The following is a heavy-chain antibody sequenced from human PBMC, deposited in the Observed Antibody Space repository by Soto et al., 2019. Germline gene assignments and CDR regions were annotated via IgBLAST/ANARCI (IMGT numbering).Heavy chain of an antibody. V-gene: IGHV1-58*02. CDR3: AADYDCSSTSYRGGGIDP. CDR1: GFTFTSSA. J-gene: IGHJ5*02. CDR2: IVVGSGNT. D-gene: IGHD2-2*01. Sequence: SVKVSCKASGFTFTSSAMQWVLQARGQRLEWIGWIVVGSGNTNYAQKFQERVTITRDMSTSTAYMELSSLRSEDTAVYYCAADYDCSSTSYRGGGIDPWGQGTLVTISS.